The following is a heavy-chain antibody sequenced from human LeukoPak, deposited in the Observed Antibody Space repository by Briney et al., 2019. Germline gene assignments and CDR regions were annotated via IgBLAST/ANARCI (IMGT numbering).Heavy chain of an antibody. Sequence: PPETLSLTCTVSGDSISSYYWSWIRQPPGKGLEWIGYIYYSGSTNYNPSLKSRVTISVDTSKNQFSLKLSSVTAADTAVYYCARVNYSNKGWFDPWGQGTLVTVSS. J-gene: IGHJ5*02. D-gene: IGHD4-11*01. CDR1: GDSISSYY. CDR2: IYYSGST. V-gene: IGHV4-59*01. CDR3: ARVNYSNKGWFDP.